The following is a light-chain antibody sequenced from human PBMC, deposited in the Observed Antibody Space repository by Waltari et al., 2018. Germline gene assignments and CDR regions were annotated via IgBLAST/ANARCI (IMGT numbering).Light chain of an antibody. CDR3: QQYGSSVLYT. J-gene: IGKJ2*01. CDR1: QSLTKRY. Sequence: VLTQSPGTLSLSPGESATLSCRASQSLTKRYLAWYQQKPGQAPRLLISGASSRAAGIPDRFSGSGSGTDFTLTISRLEPEDFAVYYCQQYGSSVLYTFGQGTKLEIK. CDR2: GAS. V-gene: IGKV3-20*01.